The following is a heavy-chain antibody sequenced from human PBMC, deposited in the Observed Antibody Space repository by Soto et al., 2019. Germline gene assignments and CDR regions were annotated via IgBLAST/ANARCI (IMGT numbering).Heavy chain of an antibody. D-gene: IGHD6-19*01. CDR3: ARVGFSSGWYVGGYYYYGMDA. CDR1: GFTFSSYW. V-gene: IGHV3-7*01. CDR2: IKQDGSEK. Sequence: PGGSLRLSCADSGFTFSSYWMSWVRQAPGKGLEWVANIKQDGSEKYYVDSVKGRFTISRDNAKNSLYLQMNSLRAEDTAVYYCARVGFSSGWYVGGYYYYGMDAWGQGTTVTVSS. J-gene: IGHJ6*02.